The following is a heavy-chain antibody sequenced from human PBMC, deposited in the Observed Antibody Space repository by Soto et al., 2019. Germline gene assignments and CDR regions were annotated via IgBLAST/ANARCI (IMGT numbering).Heavy chain of an antibody. V-gene: IGHV4-30-4*01. Sequence: SETLSLTCTVSGASISSGDYYWTWIRQPPGKGLEWIGYIHFNGNTYYNPSLQSRVTISVETSKNQVSLKLTSLTAADTAVYYCASESSGSSYGPGEVQWGQGTLVTVSS. CDR1: GASISSGDYY. CDR3: ASESSGSSYGPGEVQ. D-gene: IGHD3-10*01. J-gene: IGHJ4*02. CDR2: IHFNGNT.